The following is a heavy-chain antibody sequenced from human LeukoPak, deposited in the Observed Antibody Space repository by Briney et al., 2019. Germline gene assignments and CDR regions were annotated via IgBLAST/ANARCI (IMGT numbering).Heavy chain of an antibody. CDR1: GYTFTSYD. J-gene: IGHJ6*04. Sequence: ASVKVSCKASGYTFTSYDINWVRQATGQGLEWMGWMNPNSGGTNYAQKFQGRVTMTRDTSISTAYMELSRLTSDDTAVYYCARHWRFGVVMDFSMDVWGKGTTVTVSS. D-gene: IGHD3-3*01. CDR2: MNPNSGGT. V-gene: IGHV1-2*02. CDR3: ARHWRFGVVMDFSMDV.